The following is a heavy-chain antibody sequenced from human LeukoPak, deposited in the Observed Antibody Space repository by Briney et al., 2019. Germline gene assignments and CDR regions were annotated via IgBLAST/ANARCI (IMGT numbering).Heavy chain of an antibody. J-gene: IGHJ6*04. CDR2: IYPGDSDT. CDR1: GYILTNYW. Sequence: GESLKISRKGSGYILTNYWNGWVRQIPGTSLEWMGIIYPGDSDTRYSPYFQGQVTISADKSISTAYLQWSSLKAADTAMYYCARPRSSSPNDGMDVWGKGTTVTVSS. CDR3: ARPRSSSPNDGMDV. V-gene: IGHV5-51*01. D-gene: IGHD6-13*01.